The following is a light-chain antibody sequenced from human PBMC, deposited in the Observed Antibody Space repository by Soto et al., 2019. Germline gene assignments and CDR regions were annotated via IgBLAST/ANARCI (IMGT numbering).Light chain of an antibody. J-gene: IGLJ3*02. V-gene: IGLV2-18*02. CDR2: EVS. CDR1: SSDVGRYDR. Sequence: QSALTQPPSVSGSPGQSVTISCTGTSSDVGRYDRVSWYQQPPGTAPKLLIYEVSNRPSGVPDHFSGSKSGNTASLTISGLQPEDEADYHCSSFTSSDTRVFGGGTKLTVL. CDR3: SSFTSSDTRV.